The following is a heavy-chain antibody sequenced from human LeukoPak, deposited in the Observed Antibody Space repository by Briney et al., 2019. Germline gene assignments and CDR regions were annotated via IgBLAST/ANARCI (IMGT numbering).Heavy chain of an antibody. Sequence: KPSEPLSLTCLVSGVYFSSSGCYWGWIRQPPGKGLEWTGAIFYTGYTYYNPSLHSPVPISTDTSKTQFSLELQFVTAADTAVYYCARLGASLVWDSGSFPDYWGQGTLVTVSS. V-gene: IGHV4-39*01. CDR3: ARLGASLVWDSGSFPDY. J-gene: IGHJ4*02. CDR1: GVYFSSSGCY. CDR2: IFYTGYT. D-gene: IGHD3-10*01.